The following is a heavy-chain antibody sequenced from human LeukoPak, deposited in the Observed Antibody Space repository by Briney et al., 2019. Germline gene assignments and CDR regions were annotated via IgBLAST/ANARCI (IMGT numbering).Heavy chain of an antibody. Sequence: PGGSLRLSCAASGFTFSSYAMSWVRQAPGEGLEWVSAISGSGGSTYYADSVKGRFTISRDNSKNTLYLQMNSLRAEDTAVYYCAKDRYSSGWYGDPTALFDYWGQGTLVTVSS. CDR1: GFTFSSYA. CDR2: ISGSGGST. D-gene: IGHD6-19*01. J-gene: IGHJ4*02. V-gene: IGHV3-23*01. CDR3: AKDRYSSGWYGDPTALFDY.